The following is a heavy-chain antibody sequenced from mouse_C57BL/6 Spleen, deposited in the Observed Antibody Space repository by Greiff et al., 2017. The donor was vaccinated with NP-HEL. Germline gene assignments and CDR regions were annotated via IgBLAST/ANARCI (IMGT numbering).Heavy chain of an antibody. V-gene: IGHV2-2*01. CDR2: IWSGGST. D-gene: IGHD1-1*01. CDR1: GFSLTSYG. J-gene: IGHJ3*01. CDR3: ARNGGNYYGSSYGGFAY. Sequence: VQLVESGPGLVQPSQSLSITCTVSGFSLTSYGVHWVRQSPGKGLEWLGVIWSGGSTDYNAAFISRLSISKDNSKSQVFFKMNSLQADDTAIYYCARNGGNYYGSSYGGFAYWGQGTLVTVSA.